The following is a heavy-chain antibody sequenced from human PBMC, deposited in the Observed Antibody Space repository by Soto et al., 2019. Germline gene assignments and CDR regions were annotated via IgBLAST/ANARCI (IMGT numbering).Heavy chain of an antibody. CDR3: ARGDDAFFYYGLDV. CDR1: GGSITSSY. Sequence: ASETLSLTCTVSGGSITSSYWRWIRRPQGKGLEWIAYIYDTGISGYTPSTSYNPSLKSRVTMSVDTSKSQFSLKLTSVTAADTAVYYCARGDDAFFYYGLDVWGQGITVTVSS. J-gene: IGHJ6*02. V-gene: IGHV4-59*01. D-gene: IGHD1-1*01. CDR2: IYDTGISGYTPST.